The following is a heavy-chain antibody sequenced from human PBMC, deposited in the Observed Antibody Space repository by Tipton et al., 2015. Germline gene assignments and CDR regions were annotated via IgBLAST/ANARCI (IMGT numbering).Heavy chain of an antibody. CDR2: ISSSSSYI. CDR1: GFTFSNYA. D-gene: IGHD3-22*01. J-gene: IGHJ4*02. CDR3: ARRYYDSSGYFDY. Sequence: SLRLSCAASGFTFSNYAMNWVRQAPGKGLEWVSSISSSSSYIYYADSVKGRFTISRDNAKNSLYLQMNSLRAEDTAVFYCARRYYDSSGYFDYWGQGTLVTVSS. V-gene: IGHV3-21*01.